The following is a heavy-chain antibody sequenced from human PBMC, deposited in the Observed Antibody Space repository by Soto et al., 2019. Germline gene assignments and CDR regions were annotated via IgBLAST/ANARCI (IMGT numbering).Heavy chain of an antibody. Sequence: EVQLLESGGGLVQPGGSLRLSCAASGFTFSSYAMTWVRQAPGKGLEWVSGISGSGVSTYYADSVKGRFTISRDNSKNTLYLQMNTWRAEDTALYYWAKGGGAACYSDSDYWGQGTLVTVSS. J-gene: IGHJ4*02. CDR3: AKGGGAACYSDSDY. V-gene: IGHV3-23*01. CDR2: ISGSGVST. CDR1: GFTFSSYA. D-gene: IGHD2-21*02.